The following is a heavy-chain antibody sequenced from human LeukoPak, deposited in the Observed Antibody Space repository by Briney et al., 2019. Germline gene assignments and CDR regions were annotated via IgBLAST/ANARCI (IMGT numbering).Heavy chain of an antibody. V-gene: IGHV3-30*03. D-gene: IGHD1-1*01. CDR1: GFTFSNYG. J-gene: IGHJ6*03. Sequence: GGSLRLSCAASGFTFSNYGMHWVRQAPGKGLEWVAVISYDGSKKHYADSVKGRFTISRDNSKTTLYLQMNSLRAEDTAVYYCATGFFYFYYMDVWGKGTTVTISS. CDR3: ATGFFYFYYMDV. CDR2: ISYDGSKK.